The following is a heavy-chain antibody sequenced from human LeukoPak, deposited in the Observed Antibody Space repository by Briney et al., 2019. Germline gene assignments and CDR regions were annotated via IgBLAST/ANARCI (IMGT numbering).Heavy chain of an antibody. V-gene: IGHV3-23*01. D-gene: IGHD1-14*01. CDR2: ISGSVAT. CDR1: GFTLGTYT. Sequence: GGSLRLSCAASGFTLGTYTMNWVRQAPGKGLEWVSAISGSVATYYAASAKGRFTIYRDNSNNPLYLKMGSLRAEDTAVYYCAKRALTTWYFDLWGRGTLVTVSS. CDR3: AKRALTTWYFDL. J-gene: IGHJ2*01.